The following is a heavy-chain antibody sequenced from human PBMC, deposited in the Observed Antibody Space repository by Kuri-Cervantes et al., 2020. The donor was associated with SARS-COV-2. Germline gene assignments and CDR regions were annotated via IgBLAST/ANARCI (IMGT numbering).Heavy chain of an antibody. J-gene: IGHJ4*02. CDR2: ISSSGSTI. V-gene: IGHV3-11*04. CDR1: GFTVSSNY. Sequence: GESLKISCAASGFTVSSNYMSWVRQAPGRGLEWVSYISSSGSTIYYADSVKGRFTIPRDNAKNSLYLQMSSLRVEDTAVYYCTRMSSGGSPDYWGQGTLVTVSS. D-gene: IGHD2-15*01. CDR3: TRMSSGGSPDY.